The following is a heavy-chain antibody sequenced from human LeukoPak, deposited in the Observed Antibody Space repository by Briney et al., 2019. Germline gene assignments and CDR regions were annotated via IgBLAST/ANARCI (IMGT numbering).Heavy chain of an antibody. CDR3: ARDRSIAAAGSASYYFDY. CDR1: GGTFSSYA. V-gene: IGHV1-69*04. CDR2: IIPILGIA. J-gene: IGHJ4*02. Sequence: GASVKVSCKASGGTFSSYAISWVRQAPGQGLEWMGRIIPILGIANYAQKFQGRVTITADKSTSTAYMELSSLRSEDTAVYYCARDRSIAAAGSASYYFDYWGQGTLVTVSS. D-gene: IGHD6-13*01.